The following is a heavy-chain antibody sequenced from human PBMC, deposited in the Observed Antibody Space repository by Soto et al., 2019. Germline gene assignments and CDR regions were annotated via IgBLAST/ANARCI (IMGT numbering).Heavy chain of an antibody. D-gene: IGHD3-9*01. J-gene: IGHJ4*02. Sequence: GGSLRLSCAASGFTFSDYYMSWIRQAPGKGLEWVSYISSSGSTIYYADSVKGRFTISRDNAKNSLYLQMNSLSSLMSEDTAVYYCARPPGYISDWYYFDLWGQGTQVTVSS. V-gene: IGHV3-11*01. CDR2: ISSSGSTI. CDR1: GFTFSDYY. CDR3: ARPPGYISDWYYFDL.